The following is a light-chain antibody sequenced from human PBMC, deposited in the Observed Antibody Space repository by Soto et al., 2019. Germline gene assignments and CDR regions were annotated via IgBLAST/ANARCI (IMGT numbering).Light chain of an antibody. CDR2: LGS. V-gene: IGKV2-28*01. Sequence: DIVMTQSPLSLPVTPGEPASISCRSSQSLLHSNGYNYLDWYLQKPGQSPQLLIYLGSNRASGVSDRFSGSGSSTDFTLKISSVEAEYVGVYYCMQALQASFSFGPGTKVDIK. CDR1: QSLLHSNGYNY. CDR3: MQALQASFS. J-gene: IGKJ3*01.